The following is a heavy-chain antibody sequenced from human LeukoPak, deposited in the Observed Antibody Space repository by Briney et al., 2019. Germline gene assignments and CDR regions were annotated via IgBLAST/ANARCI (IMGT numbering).Heavy chain of an antibody. D-gene: IGHD3-10*01. CDR2: ISGSGGST. J-gene: IGHJ4*02. CDR3: AKDRSLWFGEHTIYFDY. V-gene: IGHV3-23*01. Sequence: GGSLRLSCAASGFTFSSYAMSWVRQAPGKGLEWVSAISGSGGSTYYADSVKGRFTISRDNSKNTLYLQMNSLRAEDTAVYYCAKDRSLWFGEHTIYFDYWGQGTLVTVSS. CDR1: GFTFSSYA.